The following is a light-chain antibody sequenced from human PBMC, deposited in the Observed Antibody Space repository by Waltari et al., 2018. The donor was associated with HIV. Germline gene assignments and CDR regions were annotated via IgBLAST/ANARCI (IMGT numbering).Light chain of an antibody. J-gene: IGKJ5*01. V-gene: IGKV1-16*01. CDR1: QDIKYY. Sequence: DIQMTQSPSSLSASIGDRVNISCRASQDIKYYLAWFQQKPGKAPKSLIYAASSLQTGVPSRFSGSGSGTDYTLNISGLQPDDFGVYYCQHYGTYPITFGQGTRLDIK. CDR2: AAS. CDR3: QHYGTYPIT.